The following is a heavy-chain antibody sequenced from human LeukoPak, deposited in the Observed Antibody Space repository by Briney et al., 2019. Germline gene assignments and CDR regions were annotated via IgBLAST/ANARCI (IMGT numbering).Heavy chain of an antibody. CDR2: ISGSGGST. CDR1: GFTFSSYA. Sequence: GGSLRLSCAASGFTFSSYAMSWVRQAPGKGLEWVSAISGSGGSTYYADSVKGRFTISRDNSKNTLYLQMNSLRAEDTAVYYCARDDYGSGSYSFDYWGQGTLVTVSS. D-gene: IGHD3-10*01. J-gene: IGHJ4*02. CDR3: ARDDYGSGSYSFDY. V-gene: IGHV3-23*01.